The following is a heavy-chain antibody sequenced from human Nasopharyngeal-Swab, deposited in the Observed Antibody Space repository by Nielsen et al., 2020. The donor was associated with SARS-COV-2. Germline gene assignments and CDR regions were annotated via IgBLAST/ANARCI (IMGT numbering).Heavy chain of an antibody. J-gene: IGHJ5*02. CDR3: ARNRLVRVAGGWFDP. CDR1: GYTFTSYA. Sequence: ASVKVSCKASGYTFTSYAMHWVRQAPGQRLEWMGWINAGNGNTKYSQKFQGRVTITRDTSASTAYMELSSLRSEDTAVYYCARNRLVRVAGGWFDPWGQGTLVTVSS. V-gene: IGHV1-3*01. D-gene: IGHD3-10*01. CDR2: INAGNGNT.